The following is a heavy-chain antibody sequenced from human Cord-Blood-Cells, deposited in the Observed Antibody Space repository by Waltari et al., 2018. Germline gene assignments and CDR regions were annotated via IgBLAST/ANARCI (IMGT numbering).Heavy chain of an antibody. CDR2: ISYDGSNK. Sequence: QVQLVESGGGVVQPGRSLRLSCAASGFTFSSYGMHWVRQAPGKGLEWVAVISYDGSNKYYADSVKGRFTISRDNSKNTLYLQMNSLRAEDTAVYYCANIGNWNEIDYWGQGTLVTVSS. D-gene: IGHD1-20*01. CDR1: GFTFSSYG. J-gene: IGHJ4*02. V-gene: IGHV3-30*18. CDR3: ANIGNWNEIDY.